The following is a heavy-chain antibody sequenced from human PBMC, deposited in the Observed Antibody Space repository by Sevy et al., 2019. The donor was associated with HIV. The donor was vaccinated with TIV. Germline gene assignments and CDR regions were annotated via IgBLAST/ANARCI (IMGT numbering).Heavy chain of an antibody. V-gene: IGHV3-7*01. Sequence: GGSLRLSCVASGFSLNSYWMLWVRQAPGKGLEWVANINQDGSVNYYADSVKGRFTISRDNARNLVSIQMNILRVEDTAVYYCVRAIATADSFWGPGTLVTVSS. D-gene: IGHD6-13*01. CDR2: INQDGSVN. J-gene: IGHJ4*02. CDR1: GFSLNSYW. CDR3: VRAIATADSF.